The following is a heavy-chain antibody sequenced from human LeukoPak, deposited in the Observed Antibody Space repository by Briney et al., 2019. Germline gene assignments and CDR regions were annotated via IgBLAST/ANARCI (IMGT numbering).Heavy chain of an antibody. J-gene: IGHJ4*02. Sequence: KHGESLKISCKGSGYSFTNYWISWVRLMPGKGLEWMGRIDPSDSYTNYSPSFEGHVTMSADKSISTAYLQWSSLKASDTAMYYCARGIRWLDYWGQGTLVTVSA. D-gene: IGHD4-23*01. CDR3: ARGIRWLDY. CDR2: IDPSDSYT. CDR1: GYSFTNYW. V-gene: IGHV5-10-1*01.